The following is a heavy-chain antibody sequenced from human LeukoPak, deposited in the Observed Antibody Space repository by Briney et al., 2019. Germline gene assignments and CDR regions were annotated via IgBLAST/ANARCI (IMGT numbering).Heavy chain of an antibody. V-gene: IGHV4-59*01. D-gene: IGHD3-10*01. CDR2: IYYSGST. Sequence: PSETLSLTCTVSGGSISSYYWSWIRQPPGKGLEWIGYIYYSGSTNYNPSLKSRVTISVDTSKNQFSLKLSSVTAADTAVYYCARGQEYYYGSGRLWFDPWGQGTLVTVSS. CDR3: ARGQEYYYGSGRLWFDP. CDR1: GGSISSYY. J-gene: IGHJ5*02.